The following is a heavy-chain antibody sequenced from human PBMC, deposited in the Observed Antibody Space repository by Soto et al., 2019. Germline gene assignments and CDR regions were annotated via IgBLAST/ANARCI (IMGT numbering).Heavy chain of an antibody. CDR1: GFTFSSYG. D-gene: IGHD3-10*01. CDR2: ISRSGVST. V-gene: IGHV3-23*01. Sequence: PGGSLRLSCAASGFTFSSYGMHWVRQAPGKGLEWVAVISRSGVSTYYADSVKGRLTISRDNSKNTLSLQMDSLRAEDTAVYYCAKPLWFGESYYFDYWGQGTLVTVSS. CDR3: AKPLWFGESYYFDY. J-gene: IGHJ4*02.